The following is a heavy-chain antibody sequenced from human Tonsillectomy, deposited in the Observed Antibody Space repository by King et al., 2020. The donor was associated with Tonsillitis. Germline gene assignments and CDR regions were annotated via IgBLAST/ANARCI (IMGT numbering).Heavy chain of an antibody. Sequence: QLQESGPGLVKPSETLSLTCTVSGGSISSYYWSWIRQPPGKGLEWIGYIYYSGSTNYNPSLKSRITISIDTSKKQFSLRLSSVTAADTAVYYCARLGRYESGVVVATLGGYGMDVWGQGTTVTVSS. J-gene: IGHJ6*02. V-gene: IGHV4-59*08. CDR1: GGSISSYY. D-gene: IGHD2-15*01. CDR2: IYYSGST. CDR3: ARLGRYESGVVVATLGGYGMDV.